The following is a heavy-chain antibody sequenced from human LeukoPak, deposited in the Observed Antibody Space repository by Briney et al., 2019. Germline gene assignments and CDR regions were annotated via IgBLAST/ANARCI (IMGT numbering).Heavy chain of an antibody. V-gene: IGHV4-39*01. CDR2: IYYSGST. D-gene: IGHD6-13*01. CDR1: GGSISSSSYY. J-gene: IGHJ6*03. CDR3: ARGPGIAAAAFYYMDV. Sequence: SETLSLTCTVSGGSISSSSYYWGWIRQPPGKGLEWIGSIYYSGSTYYNPSLKSRVTISVDTSKNQFSLKLSSVTAADTAVYYCARGPGIAAAAFYYMDVWGKGTTVTVSS.